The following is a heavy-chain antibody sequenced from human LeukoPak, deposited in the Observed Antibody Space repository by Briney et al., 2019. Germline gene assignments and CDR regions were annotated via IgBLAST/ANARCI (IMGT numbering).Heavy chain of an antibody. CDR3: ARSWYNWNDVIFFDY. J-gene: IGHJ4*02. V-gene: IGHV3-21*01. D-gene: IGHD1-1*01. CDR1: GFTFSGYT. CDR2: ISSSSSSI. Sequence: PGGSLRLSCAASGFTFSGYTMNWVRQAPGKGLEWVSSISSSSSSIYYADSVKGRFTISRDNAKNSLYLQMNSLRAEDTAVYYCARSWYNWNDVIFFDYWGQGILVTVSS.